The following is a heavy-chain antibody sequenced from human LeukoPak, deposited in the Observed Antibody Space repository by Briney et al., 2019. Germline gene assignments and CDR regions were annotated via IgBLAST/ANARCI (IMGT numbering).Heavy chain of an antibody. CDR3: AKPIAVAAVFDF. CDR2: ISDSGGST. CDR1: AFTFSSYG. V-gene: IGHV3-23*01. Sequence: GGSLRLSCAASAFTFSSYGMSWVRQAPGKGPEWVSTISDSGGSTYYADSVKGRFTISRDNSKNTLYLQMNSLRAEDTAVYYCAKPIAVAAVFDFWGQGTLVTVSS. J-gene: IGHJ4*02. D-gene: IGHD6-19*01.